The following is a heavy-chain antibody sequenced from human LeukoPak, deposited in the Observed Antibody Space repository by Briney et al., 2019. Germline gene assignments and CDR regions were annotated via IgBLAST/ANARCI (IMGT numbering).Heavy chain of an antibody. J-gene: IGHJ6*02. CDR1: AYGFTVND. D-gene: IGHD3-10*01. Sequence: SGNLSLSGSAYGFTVNDLHRSWLPHAPGIGLEGFTYTNSSDTNYAQKFQGRVTMTRDTSISTAYMELSRLTYDDTAVYFCARRPGGDPAMVRGGSYGMDVWGQGTTVAVSS. CDR3: ARRPGGDPAMVRGGSYGMDV. V-gene: IGHV1-2*02. CDR2: TYTNSSDT.